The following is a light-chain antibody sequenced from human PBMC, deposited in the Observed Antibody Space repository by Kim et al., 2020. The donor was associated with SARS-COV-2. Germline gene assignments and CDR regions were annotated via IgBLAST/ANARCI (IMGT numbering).Light chain of an antibody. Sequence: GQSVTISCTESSSNFGSYNRVSWYQKPPGTAPKLMIYEVSNRPSGVPDRFSGSKSGNTASLTISGLQAEDEADYYCCSYTSSTTLVFGGGTQLTVL. CDR2: EVS. CDR3: CSYTSSTTLV. J-gene: IGLJ2*01. CDR1: SSNFGSYNR. V-gene: IGLV2-18*02.